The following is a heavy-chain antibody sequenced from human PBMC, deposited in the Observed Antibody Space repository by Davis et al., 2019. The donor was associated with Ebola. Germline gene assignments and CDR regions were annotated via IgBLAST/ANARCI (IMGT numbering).Heavy chain of an antibody. CDR2: IYPGDSDT. V-gene: IGHV5-51*01. J-gene: IGHJ2*01. Sequence: GESLKISCKGSGYSFTNYWIGWVRQMPGKGLEWMGIIYPGDSDTRYSPSFQGQVTISADKSISTAYLQWSSLKASDTAMYYCARHVVVVAATPALGIFDLWGRGTLVTVSS. CDR1: GYSFTNYW. CDR3: ARHVVVVAATPALGIFDL. D-gene: IGHD2-15*01.